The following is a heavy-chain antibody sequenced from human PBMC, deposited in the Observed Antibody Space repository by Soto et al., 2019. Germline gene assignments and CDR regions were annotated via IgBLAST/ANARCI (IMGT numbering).Heavy chain of an antibody. V-gene: IGHV3-21*01. CDR1: GFTFSSYS. D-gene: IGHD6-19*01. J-gene: IGHJ3*02. CDR2: ISSSSSYI. Sequence: EVQLVESGGGLVKPGGSLRLSCAASGFTFSSYSMNWVRQAPGKGLEWVSSISSSSSYIYYADSVKGRFTISRDNAKNSLYLQMNSLRAEDTAVYYCARVYSSGWYKHDAFDIWGQGTMVTVSS. CDR3: ARVYSSGWYKHDAFDI.